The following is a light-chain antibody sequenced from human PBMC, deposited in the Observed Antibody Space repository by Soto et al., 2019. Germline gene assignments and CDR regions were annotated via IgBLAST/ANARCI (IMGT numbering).Light chain of an antibody. CDR2: DAS. CDR1: QSVSNY. V-gene: IGKV3-11*01. J-gene: IGKJ5*01. CDR3: QQRTNSLTT. Sequence: EIVLTQSPGTLSLSPGERASLSCRASQSVSNYLTWYQQRPGQAPRLLIYDASKRATGIPARISGSGSGTDFTLTIDNLQPEDFGNYYCQQRTNSLTTFGQGTRL.